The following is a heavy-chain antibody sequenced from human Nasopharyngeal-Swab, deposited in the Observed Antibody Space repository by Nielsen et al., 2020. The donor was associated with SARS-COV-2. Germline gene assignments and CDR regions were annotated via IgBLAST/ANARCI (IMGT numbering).Heavy chain of an antibody. Sequence: ASVQVSCKASGYTFTGYYMHWVRQAPGQGLEWMGRINPNSGGTNYAQKFQGRVTMTRDTSISTAYMELSRLSSYATAVYYCPIDPDYGGNPDYWGQGTLVTVSS. CDR2: INPNSGGT. CDR1: GYTFTGYY. J-gene: IGHJ4*02. D-gene: IGHD4-23*01. V-gene: IGHV1-2*06. CDR3: PIDPDYGGNPDY.